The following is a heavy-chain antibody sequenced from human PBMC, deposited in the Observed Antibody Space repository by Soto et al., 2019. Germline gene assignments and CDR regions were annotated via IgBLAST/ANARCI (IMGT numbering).Heavy chain of an antibody. CDR1: GYSISSGYY. V-gene: IGHV4-38-2*01. Sequence: NPSETLSLTCAVSGYSISSGYYWGWIRQPPGKGLDWIGSIYHSGSTYYNPSLKSRVTISVDTSKNQFSLKLTSVTAAGTAVYYCARGGIAVLVDVPHWFDPWGQGTLVTVSS. J-gene: IGHJ5*02. D-gene: IGHD2-15*01. CDR2: IYHSGST. CDR3: ARGGIAVLVDVPHWFDP.